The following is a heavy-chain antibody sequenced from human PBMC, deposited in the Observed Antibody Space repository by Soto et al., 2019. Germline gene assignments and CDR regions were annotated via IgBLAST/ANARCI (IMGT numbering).Heavy chain of an antibody. CDR1: VVSVSSGSYY. CDR3: AARITIFGVVNYYYGMEV. V-gene: IGHV4-61*01. J-gene: IGHJ6*01. CDR2: IYYSGST. D-gene: IGHD3-3*01. Sequence: SETLSLTCTFSVVSVSSGSYYCSWIRQPPWKGLEWIGYIYYSGSTNYNPSLKSRVTISVDTSKNQFSLKLSSVTAADTAVYYCAARITIFGVVNYYYGMEVWGQGTTVIVS.